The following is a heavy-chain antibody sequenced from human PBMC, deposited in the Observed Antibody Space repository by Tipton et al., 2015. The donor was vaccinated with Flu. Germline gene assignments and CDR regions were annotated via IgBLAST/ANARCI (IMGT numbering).Heavy chain of an antibody. Sequence: GSLRLSCAASGFTFSSYSMNWVRQAPGKGLEWVSSISSSSSYIYYADSVKGRFTISRDNAKNPLYLQMNSLRAEDTAVYYCASASRWDDAFDIWGQGTMVTVSS. CDR3: ASASRWDDAFDI. CDR2: ISSSSSYI. V-gene: IGHV3-21*01. J-gene: IGHJ3*02. D-gene: IGHD1-26*01. CDR1: GFTFSSYS.